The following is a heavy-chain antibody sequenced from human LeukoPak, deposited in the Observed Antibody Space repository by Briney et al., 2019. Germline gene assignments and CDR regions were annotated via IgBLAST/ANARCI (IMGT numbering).Heavy chain of an antibody. CDR3: ARPYDYLWGSYRNDAFEI. CDR1: GYTFVGNH. D-gene: IGHD3-16*02. J-gene: IGHJ3*02. V-gene: IGHV1-2*02. Sequence: GSVKVSCKTSGYTFVGNHLHWVRQAPGQGPEWMGWINPNTGGTNYAQKFQGRVTMTRDTSISTVYMELTRLRFDDTAVYFCARPYDYLWGSYRNDAFEIWGQGTMVTVSS. CDR2: INPNTGGT.